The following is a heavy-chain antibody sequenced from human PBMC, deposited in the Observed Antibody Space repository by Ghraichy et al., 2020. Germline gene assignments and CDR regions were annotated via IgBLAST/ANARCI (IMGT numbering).Heavy chain of an antibody. D-gene: IGHD3-3*01. CDR2: IYYSGNT. Sequence: SETLSLTCIVSGGSISSGSYYWGWIRQPPGKGLEWIGSIYYSGNTYYNPSLKSRVTISEDTSKNQFSLKLTSVTAADTSVYYCARQGPNYDFWSGLGWFDPWGQGTLVTVSS. V-gene: IGHV4-39*01. CDR1: GGSISSGSYY. CDR3: ARQGPNYDFWSGLGWFDP. J-gene: IGHJ5*02.